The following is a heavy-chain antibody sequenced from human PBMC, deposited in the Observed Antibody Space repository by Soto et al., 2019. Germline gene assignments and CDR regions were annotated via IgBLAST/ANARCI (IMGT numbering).Heavy chain of an antibody. D-gene: IGHD5-12*01. J-gene: IGHJ4*02. V-gene: IGHV1-18*04. CDR1: GYTFTSYG. Sequence: ASVKVSCKASGYTFTSYGIRWVRQAPGQGLEWMGWISAYNGNTNYAQKLQGRVTMTTDTSTSPAYMELRSLRSDDTAVYYCARERYSGYDLALDYWRQGTLVTVSS. CDR3: ARERYSGYDLALDY. CDR2: ISAYNGNT.